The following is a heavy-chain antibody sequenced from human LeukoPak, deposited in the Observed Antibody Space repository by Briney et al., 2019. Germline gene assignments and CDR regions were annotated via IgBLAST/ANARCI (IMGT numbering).Heavy chain of an antibody. CDR1: GFSFSDQY. CDR2: SRDKGSSYST. V-gene: IGHV3-72*01. Sequence: GGSLRLSCAASGFSFSDQYMYWGRHAPQKGLEWVGRSRDKGSSYSTAYAASVKGRFTISRDDSKNSLYLQMNTPNTEDTAVYYCSPLLGTWGQGTLVTVSS. J-gene: IGHJ4*02. CDR3: SPLLGT. D-gene: IGHD1-7*01.